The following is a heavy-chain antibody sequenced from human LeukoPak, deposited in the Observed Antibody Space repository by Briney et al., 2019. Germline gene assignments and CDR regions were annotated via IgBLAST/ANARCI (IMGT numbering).Heavy chain of an antibody. J-gene: IGHJ4*02. D-gene: IGHD1-26*01. CDR3: ARDPGSRIVGATMADVGY. CDR2: ISSSSSTI. V-gene: IGHV3-48*04. Sequence: QPGGSLRLSCAASGFTFSSYSMNWVRQAPGKGLEWVSYISSSSSTIYYADSVKGRFTISRDNAKNSLYLQMNSLRAEDTAVYYCARDPGSRIVGATMADVGYWGQGTLVTVSS. CDR1: GFTFSSYS.